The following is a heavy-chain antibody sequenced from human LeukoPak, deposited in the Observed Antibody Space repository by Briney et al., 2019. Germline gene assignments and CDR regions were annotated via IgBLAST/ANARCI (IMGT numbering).Heavy chain of an antibody. J-gene: IGHJ4*02. V-gene: IGHV3-30-3*01. CDR3: ARDYGSSSWYGPYFDY. CDR1: GFTFSSYA. CDR2: ISYDGSNK. D-gene: IGHD6-13*01. Sequence: GGSLRLSCAASGFTFSSYAMHWVRQAPGKGLEWVAVISYDGSNKYYADSVKGRFTISRDNSKNTLYLQINSLRAEDTAVYYCARDYGSSSWYGPYFDYWGQGTLVTVSS.